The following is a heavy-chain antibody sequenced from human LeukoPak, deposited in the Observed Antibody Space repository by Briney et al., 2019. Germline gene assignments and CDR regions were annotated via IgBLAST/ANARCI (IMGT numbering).Heavy chain of an antibody. Sequence: SETLSLTCDVSGYSITNYHHWGWIRPPPGGGLEWIGNVFHSGTTYYNPSLKRRVTISVDTSKNQFSLKLSSVTAADMAVYYCARGGGIAEAPTFDFWGQGTLVSVSS. CDR1: GYSITNYHH. D-gene: IGHD6-13*01. J-gene: IGHJ4*02. CDR2: VFHSGTT. CDR3: ARGGGIAEAPTFDF. V-gene: IGHV4-38-2*01.